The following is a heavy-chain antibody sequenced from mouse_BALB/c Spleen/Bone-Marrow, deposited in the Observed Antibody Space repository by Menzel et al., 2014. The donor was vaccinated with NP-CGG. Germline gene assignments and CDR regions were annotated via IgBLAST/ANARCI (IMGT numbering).Heavy chain of an antibody. V-gene: IGHV1-5*01. CDR3: TSDYDDY. J-gene: IGHJ2*01. D-gene: IGHD2-4*01. Sequence: VQLQQSGTVLARPGASVKMSCKASGYTFTSYWMHWVKQRPGQDLEWIGAIYPGNSDTSYNQRFKGKAKLTSVTSTSTAYMELSSLTNEDSAVYYCTSDYDDYWGQGTTLTVSS. CDR1: GYTFTSYW. CDR2: IYPGNSDT.